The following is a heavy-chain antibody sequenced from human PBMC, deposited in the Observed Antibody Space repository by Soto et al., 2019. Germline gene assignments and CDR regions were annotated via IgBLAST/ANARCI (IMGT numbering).Heavy chain of an antibody. Sequence: SLXLSCAASGFXFGDYYMSWIRQAPGKGLEWVSYISSSGSSTYYVDSVRGRFTISRDNAKNSLYLQMDSLGAEDTAVYYCASSVGYCSGGSCFTSNFDWFDPWGQGTLVTVSS. CDR1: GFXFGDYY. J-gene: IGHJ5*02. CDR3: ASSVGYCSGGSCFTSNFDWFDP. CDR2: ISSSGSST. V-gene: IGHV3-11*04. D-gene: IGHD2-15*01.